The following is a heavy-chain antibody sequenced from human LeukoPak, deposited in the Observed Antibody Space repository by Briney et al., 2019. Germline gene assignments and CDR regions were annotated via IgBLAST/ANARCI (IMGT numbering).Heavy chain of an antibody. CDR1: GFTFDDYA. V-gene: IGHV3-9*03. Sequence: PGGSLRLSRAASGFTFDDYAMHWVRQAPGKGLEWVSGISWNSGSIGYADSVKGRFTISRDNAKNSLYLQMNSLRAEDMALYYCAKGYCSSTSCYFDYWGQGTLVTVSS. D-gene: IGHD2-2*01. CDR3: AKGYCSSTSCYFDY. CDR2: ISWNSGSI. J-gene: IGHJ4*02.